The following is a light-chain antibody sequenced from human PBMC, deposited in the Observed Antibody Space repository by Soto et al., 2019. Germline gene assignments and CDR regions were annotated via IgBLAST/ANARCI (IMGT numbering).Light chain of an antibody. CDR1: SSNIGAGYD. CDR2: GNS. Sequence: QSVLTQPPSVSGAPGQRVTISCTGSSSNIGAGYDVHWYQQLPETAPKLLIYGNSNRPSGVPDRFSGSKSGTSASLAITGLQAEDEADYYCQSYDSSLSVWLFGGGTNMTVL. J-gene: IGLJ3*02. CDR3: QSYDSSLSVWL. V-gene: IGLV1-40*01.